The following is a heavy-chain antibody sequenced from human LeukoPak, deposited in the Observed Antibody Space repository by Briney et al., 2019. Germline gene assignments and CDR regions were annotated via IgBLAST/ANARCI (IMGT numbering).Heavy chain of an antibody. CDR1: GFTFSSYW. CDR2: IKQDGSEK. Sequence: GGSLRLSCAASGFTFSSYWMSWVRQAPGKGLEWVANIKQDGSEKYYVDSVKGRFTISRDNDKNSLYLQMNSLRAEDTAVYYCARVYSSSWQLRFDYWGQGTLVTVSS. CDR3: ARVYSSSWQLRFDY. V-gene: IGHV3-7*01. D-gene: IGHD6-13*01. J-gene: IGHJ4*02.